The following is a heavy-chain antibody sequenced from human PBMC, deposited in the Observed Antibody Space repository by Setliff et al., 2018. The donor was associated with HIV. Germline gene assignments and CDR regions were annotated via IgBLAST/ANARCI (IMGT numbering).Heavy chain of an antibody. J-gene: IGHJ4*02. Sequence: SETLSLTCAVYGGSFSGYYWSWIRQPPGKGLEWIGEINHSGSTNYNPSLKSRVTISLDTSKNQFSLKLSSVTAADTAVDYCASFSPPFDYWGQGTLVTVSS. CDR2: INHSGST. D-gene: IGHD3-3*01. CDR3: ASFSPPFDY. CDR1: GGSFSGYY. V-gene: IGHV4-34*01.